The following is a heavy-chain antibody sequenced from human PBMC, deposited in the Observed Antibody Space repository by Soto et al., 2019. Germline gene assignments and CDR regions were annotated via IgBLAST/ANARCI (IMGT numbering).Heavy chain of an antibody. J-gene: IGHJ6*02. Sequence: SVKVSCKVSGGTFSSYAISWVRQAPGQGLEWMGGIIPIFGTANYAQKFQGRVTITADKSTSTAYMELSSLRSEDTAVYYCARGLILGYCSSTSCRYYGMDVWGQGTTFTVSS. CDR3: ARGLILGYCSSTSCRYYGMDV. CDR1: GGTFSSYA. V-gene: IGHV1-69*06. D-gene: IGHD2-2*01. CDR2: IIPIFGTA.